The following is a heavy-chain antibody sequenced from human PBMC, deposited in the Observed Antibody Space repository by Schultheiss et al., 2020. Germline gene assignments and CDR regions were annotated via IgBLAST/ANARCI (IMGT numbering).Heavy chain of an antibody. V-gene: IGHV4-34*01. J-gene: IGHJ6*02. CDR2: INHSGST. D-gene: IGHD3/OR15-3a*01. CDR3: ARVGPTGYYYYGMDV. CDR1: GGSFSGYY. Sequence: SETLSLTCAVYGGSFSGYYWSWIRQPPGKGLEWIGEINHSGSTNYNPSLKSRVTISVDTSKNQFSLKLSSVTAADTAVYYCARVGPTGYYYYGMDVWGQGTTVIVSS.